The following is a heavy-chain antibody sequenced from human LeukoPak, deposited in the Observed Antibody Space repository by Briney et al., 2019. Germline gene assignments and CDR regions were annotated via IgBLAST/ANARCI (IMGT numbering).Heavy chain of an antibody. V-gene: IGHV3-49*04. D-gene: IGHD5-12*01. Sequence: GGSLRLSCTTFGFTFGDYVMTWVRQAPGKGREWVGFISSKVYSGTTEYAASVKGRFTISRDDSQSIAYLQMSSLKIEDTAVYYCTRYHGYADYWGQGSLVTVSS. CDR3: TRYHGYADY. CDR1: GFTFGDYV. CDR2: ISSKVYSGTT. J-gene: IGHJ4*02.